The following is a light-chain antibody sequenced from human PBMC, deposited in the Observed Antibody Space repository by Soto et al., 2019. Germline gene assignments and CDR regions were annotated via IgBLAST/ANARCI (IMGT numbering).Light chain of an antibody. CDR1: SSDVDTYNR. V-gene: IGLV2-18*02. CDR3: CSYAGSNTWV. J-gene: IGLJ1*01. CDR2: EVS. Sequence: QSAPTQPRSVSGSPGQSVTISCTGTSSDVDTYNRVSWYQQPPGTAPKLMIYEVSNRPSGVPDRFSGSRSGNTASLTISGLHAEDEADYYCCSYAGSNTWVFGTGTKLTVL.